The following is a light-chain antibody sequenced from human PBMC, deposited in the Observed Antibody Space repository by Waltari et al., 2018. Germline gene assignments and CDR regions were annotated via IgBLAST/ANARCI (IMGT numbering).Light chain of an antibody. V-gene: IGKV1-27*01. J-gene: IGKJ4*01. Sequence: DIQMTQSPSSLSASVGDRVTISCRASQDINIHLAWYQQKPGKVPDLLIYAASTLPSGVPSRFSGGGSGTYFTLTISSLQPEDFATYYCQKYNDVPQPFGGGTKVEMK. CDR2: AAS. CDR1: QDINIH. CDR3: QKYNDVPQP.